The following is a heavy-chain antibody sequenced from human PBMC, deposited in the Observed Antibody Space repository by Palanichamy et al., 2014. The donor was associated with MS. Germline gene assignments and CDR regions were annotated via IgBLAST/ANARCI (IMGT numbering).Heavy chain of an antibody. D-gene: IGHD1-26*01. CDR3: ASRRVSWLGATTEAYYFDY. Sequence: QLQLQESGPGLVKPSETLSLTCTVSGGSISSSSYYWGWIRQPPGKGLEWIGSIYYSGSTYYNPSLKSRVTISVDTSKNQFSLKLSSVTAADTAVYYCASRRVSWLGATTEAYYFDYWGQGTLVAVSS. CDR2: IYYSGST. J-gene: IGHJ4*02. CDR1: GGSISSSSYY. V-gene: IGHV4-39*01.